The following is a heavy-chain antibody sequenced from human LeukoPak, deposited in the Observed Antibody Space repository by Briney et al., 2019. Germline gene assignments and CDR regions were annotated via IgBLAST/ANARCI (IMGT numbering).Heavy chain of an antibody. CDR1: GGSISSYY. D-gene: IGHD2-2*02. J-gene: IGHJ5*02. V-gene: IGHV4-4*07. CDR3: ARSGRRCASCYSWFDP. Sequence: SETPSLTCTVSGGSISSYYWSWIRQPAGKGLEWIGRIYTSGSTNYNPSLKSRVTMSVDTSKNQFSLKLSSVTAADTAVYYCARSGRRCASCYSWFDPWGQGTLVTVSS. CDR2: IYTSGST.